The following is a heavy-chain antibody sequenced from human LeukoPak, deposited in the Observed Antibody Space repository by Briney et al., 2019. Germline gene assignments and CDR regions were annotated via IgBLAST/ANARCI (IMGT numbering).Heavy chain of an antibody. D-gene: IGHD2-2*02. CDR1: GYTFTGYY. J-gene: IGHJ1*01. V-gene: IGHV1-2*02. Sequence: ASVKVSCKASGYTFTGYYMHWVRQAPGQGLEWMGWINPNSGGTNYAQKLQGRVTMTRDTSISTAYMGLSRLRSDDTAVYYCASGTKYQLLYAEYFQRWGQGTLVTVSS. CDR2: INPNSGGT. CDR3: ASGTKYQLLYAEYFQR.